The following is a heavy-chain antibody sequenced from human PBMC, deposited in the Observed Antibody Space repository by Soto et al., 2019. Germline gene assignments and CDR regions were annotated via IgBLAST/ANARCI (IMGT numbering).Heavy chain of an antibody. CDR1: GFTFSSYA. CDR2: ISGSGGST. Sequence: GGSLRLSCAASGFTFSSYAMSWVRQAPGKGLEWVSAISGSGGSTYYADSVKGRFTISRDNSKNTLYLQMNSLRAEDTAVYYCAKDLDITIFGVVTEHPIDYWGQGTLVTVSS. J-gene: IGHJ4*02. CDR3: AKDLDITIFGVVTEHPIDY. D-gene: IGHD3-3*01. V-gene: IGHV3-23*01.